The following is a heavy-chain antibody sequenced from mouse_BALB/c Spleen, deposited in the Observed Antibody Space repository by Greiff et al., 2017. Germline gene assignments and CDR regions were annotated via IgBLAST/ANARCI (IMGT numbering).Heavy chain of an antibody. Sequence: VQLKQSGPGLVKPSQSLSLTCTVTGYSITSDYAWNWIRQFPGNKLEWMGYISYSGSTSYNPSLKSRISITRDTSKNQFFLQLNSVTTEDTATYYCARNAYYGNSAWFAYWGQGTLVTVSA. V-gene: IGHV3-2*02. J-gene: IGHJ3*01. CDR2: ISYSGST. CDR1: GYSITSDYA. CDR3: ARNAYYGNSAWFAY. D-gene: IGHD2-10*01.